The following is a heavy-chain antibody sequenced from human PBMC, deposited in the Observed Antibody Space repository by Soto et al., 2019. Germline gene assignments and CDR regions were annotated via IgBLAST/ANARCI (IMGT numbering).Heavy chain of an antibody. CDR1: GGTFSSYA. CDR3: AAYGSGSYYIPYYYYYYGMDV. J-gene: IGHJ6*02. V-gene: IGHV1-69*01. Sequence: QVQLVQSGAEVKKPGSSVKVSCKASGGTFSSYAISWVRQAPGQGLEWMGGISPIFGTANYAQKFQGRVTITADDSTRTAYLELSSLRSEDTAVYYCAAYGSGSYYIPYYYYYYGMDVWGQGTTVTVAS. CDR2: ISPIFGTA. D-gene: IGHD3-10*01.